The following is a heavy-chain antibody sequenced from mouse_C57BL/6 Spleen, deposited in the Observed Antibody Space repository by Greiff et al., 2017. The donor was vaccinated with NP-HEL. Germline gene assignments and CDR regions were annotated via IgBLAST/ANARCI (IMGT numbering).Heavy chain of an antibody. CDR2: IYPRDGST. CDR3: ARRDYYGHGGFAY. V-gene: IGHV1-85*01. CDR1: GYTFTSYD. Sequence: VQLQQSGPELVKPGASVKLSCKASGYTFTSYDINWVKQRPGQGLEWIGWIYPRDGSTKYNEKFKGKATLTVDTSSSTAYMELHSLTSEDSAVYFCARRDYYGHGGFAYWGQGTLVTVSA. J-gene: IGHJ3*01. D-gene: IGHD2-1*01.